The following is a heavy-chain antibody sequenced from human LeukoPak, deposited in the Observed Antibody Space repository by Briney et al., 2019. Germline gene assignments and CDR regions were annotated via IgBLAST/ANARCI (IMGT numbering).Heavy chain of an antibody. D-gene: IGHD2-2*01. Sequence: GGSLRLSCAASGFTFSTYTMHWVRQAPGKGLEWVALISYDGKHKYYADSMKGRFTISRDNSKNTLYLQMNSLRAEDTAVYYCAKRVVPASYYFDYWGQGTLVTVSS. J-gene: IGHJ4*02. CDR3: AKRVVPASYYFDY. CDR2: ISYDGKHK. V-gene: IGHV3-30-3*02. CDR1: GFTFSTYT.